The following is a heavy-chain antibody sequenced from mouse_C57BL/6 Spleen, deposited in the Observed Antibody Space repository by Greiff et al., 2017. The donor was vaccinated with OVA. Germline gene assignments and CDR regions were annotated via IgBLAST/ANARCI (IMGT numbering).Heavy chain of an antibody. Sequence: EVQRVESGPELVKPGASVKIPCKASGYTFTDYNMDWVKQSHGKSLEWIGDINPNNGGTIYNQKFKGKATLTVDKSSSTAYMELRSLTSEDTAVYYCAKYYGSEGYFDVWGTGTTVTVSS. CDR1: GYTFTDYN. D-gene: IGHD1-1*01. V-gene: IGHV1-18*01. J-gene: IGHJ1*03. CDR3: AKYYGSEGYFDV. CDR2: INPNNGGT.